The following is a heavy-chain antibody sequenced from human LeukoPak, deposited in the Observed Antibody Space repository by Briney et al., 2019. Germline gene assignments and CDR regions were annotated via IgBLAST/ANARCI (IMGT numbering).Heavy chain of an antibody. J-gene: IGHJ5*02. D-gene: IGHD2-21*01. Sequence: GGSLRLSCAASGFTFSSYSMNWVRQAPGKGLEWVSSISSSSSSIYYADSVKGRFTISRDNAKNSLYLQMNSLRAEDTALYYCAREEQPLIPNWFDPWGQGTLVSVSS. V-gene: IGHV3-48*04. CDR3: AREEQPLIPNWFDP. CDR2: ISSSSSSI. CDR1: GFTFSSYS.